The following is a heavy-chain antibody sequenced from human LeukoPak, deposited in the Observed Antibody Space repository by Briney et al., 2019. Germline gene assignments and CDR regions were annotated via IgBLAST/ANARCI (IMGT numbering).Heavy chain of an antibody. CDR2: IRYDGSNK. CDR3: AKDRTSHGKYSWLVPDY. V-gene: IGHV3-30*02. D-gene: IGHD5-18*01. J-gene: IGHJ4*02. Sequence: GGSLRLSCAASGFTFSSYGMHWVRQAPGKGLEWVAFIRYDGSNKYYADSVKGRFTISRDNSKNTLYLQMNSLRAEDTAVYYCAKDRTSHGKYSWLVPDYWGQGTLVTVSS. CDR1: GFTFSSYG.